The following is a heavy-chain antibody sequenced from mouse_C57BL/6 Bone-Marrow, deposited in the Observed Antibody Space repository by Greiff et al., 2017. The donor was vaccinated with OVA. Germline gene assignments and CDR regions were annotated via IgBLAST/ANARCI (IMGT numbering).Heavy chain of an antibody. V-gene: IGHV1-69*01. CDR2: IDPSDSYT. J-gene: IGHJ1*03. Sequence: VQLQQPGAELVMPGASVKLSCKASGYTFTSYWMHWVKQRPGQGLEWIGEIDPSDSYTNYNQKFKGKSTLTVDKSSSTAYMQLSSLTSEDSAVYYSARERSFYYGSSYWYFDVWGTGTTVTVSS. D-gene: IGHD1-1*01. CDR3: ARERSFYYGSSYWYFDV. CDR1: GYTFTSYW.